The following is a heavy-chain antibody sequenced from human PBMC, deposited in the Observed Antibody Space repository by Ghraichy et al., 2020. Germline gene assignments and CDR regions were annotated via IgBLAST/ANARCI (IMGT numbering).Heavy chain of an antibody. D-gene: IGHD6-19*01. J-gene: IGHJ4*02. CDR1: GYSISSGYY. Sequence: SETLSLTCAVSGYSISSGYYWGWIRQPPGKGLEWIGSIYHSGSTYYNPSLKSRVTISVDTSKNQFSLKLSSVTAADTAVYYCARAHFNSGWYLKYWGQGTLVTVSS. V-gene: IGHV4-38-2*01. CDR2: IYHSGST. CDR3: ARAHFNSGWYLKY.